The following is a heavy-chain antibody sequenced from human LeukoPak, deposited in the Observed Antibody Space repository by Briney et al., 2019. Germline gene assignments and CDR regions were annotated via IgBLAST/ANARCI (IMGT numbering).Heavy chain of an antibody. CDR3: ARESIAVAGTDY. D-gene: IGHD6-19*01. V-gene: IGHV3-11*06. Sequence: SLRLSCAASGFTFSDYYMSWIRQAPGKGLEWVSYISSSSSYTNYADSVKGRFTISRDNAKNSLYLQMNSLRAEDTAVYYCARESIAVAGTDYWGQGTLVTVSS. J-gene: IGHJ4*02. CDR1: GFTFSDYY. CDR2: ISSSSSYT.